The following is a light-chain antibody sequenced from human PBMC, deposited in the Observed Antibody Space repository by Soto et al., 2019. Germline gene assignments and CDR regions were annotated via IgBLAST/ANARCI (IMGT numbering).Light chain of an antibody. CDR3: MQGTHWPPYT. V-gene: IGKV2-30*02. CDR1: QSLVHSDGKTY. CDR2: KVS. J-gene: IGKJ2*01. Sequence: DVVMTQSPLSLPVTLGQPASISCRSSQSLVHSDGKTYLNWFQQRTGQSPRRLIYKVSNRDSGVPDRFSGSGSCTDFTLKISRVEAEDVGVYYCMQGTHWPPYTFGQGTKLLIK.